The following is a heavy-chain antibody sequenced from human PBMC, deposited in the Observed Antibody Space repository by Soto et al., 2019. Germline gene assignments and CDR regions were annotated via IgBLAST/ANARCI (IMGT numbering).Heavy chain of an antibody. J-gene: IGHJ4*02. V-gene: IGHV3-74*01. CDR2: INSEGSRR. CDR3: ARGPGDYSFDY. Sequence: EVQLVESGGGLVQPGGSLRLSCAASGFTFSNYWMFWVRQAPGKGLVWVSRINSEGSRRDYTDSVKGRFTISRDNARNTLYLQMSSLRAEDTAVYYCARGPGDYSFDYWGQGTLVTVSS. CDR1: GFTFSNYW. D-gene: IGHD4-17*01.